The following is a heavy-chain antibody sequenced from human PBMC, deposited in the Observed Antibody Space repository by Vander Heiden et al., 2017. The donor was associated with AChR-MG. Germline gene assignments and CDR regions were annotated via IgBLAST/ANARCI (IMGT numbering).Heavy chain of an antibody. CDR2: ISGSGGST. CDR1: GFTFSSQA. Sequence: EVQLLESGGGLVQPGGSLRLLCAAPGFTFSSQAMSWVRQAPGKGLEWVSAISGSGGSTYYADSVKGRFTISRDNSKNTLYLQMNSLRAEDTAVYYCAMTVGIAVAGSAGDYFDYWGQGTLVTVSS. V-gene: IGHV3-23*01. CDR3: AMTVGIAVAGSAGDYFDY. D-gene: IGHD6-19*01. J-gene: IGHJ4*02.